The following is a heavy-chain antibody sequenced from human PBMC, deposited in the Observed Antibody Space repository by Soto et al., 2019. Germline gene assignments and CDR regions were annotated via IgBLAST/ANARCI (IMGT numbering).Heavy chain of an antibody. CDR3: TTRYFDAFYGMDV. CDR1: GFTFSNAL. CDR2: IKSKTDGGTT. Sequence: GGSLRLSCAASGFTFSNALMSGVRQAPGKGLEWVGRIKSKTDGGTTDYAAPVKGRFTISRDDSKNTLYLQMNSLKTEDTAVYYCTTRYFDAFYGMDVWGQGTTVTVSS. J-gene: IGHJ6*02. V-gene: IGHV3-15*01. D-gene: IGHD3-9*01.